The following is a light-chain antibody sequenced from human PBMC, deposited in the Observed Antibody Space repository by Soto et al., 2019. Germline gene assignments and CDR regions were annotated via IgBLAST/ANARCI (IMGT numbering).Light chain of an antibody. Sequence: EIVLTQSPGTLSLSPGERATLSCRASQSISSSYLAWYQQKPGQAPRLLILGASTRATGVPDRFSGSESGTDFTLTISRLEPEDFAVYYCQQHGSSLLFGGGPKVDIK. CDR2: GAS. CDR3: QQHGSSLL. V-gene: IGKV3-20*01. J-gene: IGKJ4*01. CDR1: QSISSSY.